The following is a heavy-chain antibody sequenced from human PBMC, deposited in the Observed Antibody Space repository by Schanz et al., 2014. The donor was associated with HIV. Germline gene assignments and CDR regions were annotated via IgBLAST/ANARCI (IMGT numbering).Heavy chain of an antibody. CDR1: GFPFNSYG. J-gene: IGHJ4*02. D-gene: IGHD1-26*01. CDR2: ISYDGTKK. V-gene: IGHV3-30*03. Sequence: QEQLVESGGGVVQPGRSLKLSCVASGFPFNSYGMHWVRQAPGKGLEWVAVISYDGTKKSYADSVKGRFTISRDNSKNTLHLQLGSLRTEDTAVYYCARDLNVGRHFDYWGQGALVTVSS. CDR3: ARDLNVGRHFDY.